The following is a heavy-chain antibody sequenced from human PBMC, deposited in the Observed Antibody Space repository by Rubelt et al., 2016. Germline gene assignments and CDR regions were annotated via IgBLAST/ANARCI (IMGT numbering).Heavy chain of an antibody. CDR3: ARGPNSDGWLSFDY. J-gene: IGHJ4*02. CDR1: GESVSGYY. V-gene: IGHV4-34*02. D-gene: IGHD6-19*01. Sequence: QVQLQQWGAGLFKPSETLSLTCAVYGESVSGYYWSWIRQPPGKGLEWIGEISHSGSPSHNPAPKRRVIKSVDTSKNQFSRRLRSVTAADPAVDYCARGPNSDGWLSFDYWGQGTLVTVSS. CDR2: ISHSGSP.